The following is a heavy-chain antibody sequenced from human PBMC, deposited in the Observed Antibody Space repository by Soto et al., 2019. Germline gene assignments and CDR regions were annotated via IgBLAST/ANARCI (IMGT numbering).Heavy chain of an antibody. J-gene: IGHJ5*02. CDR1: GGYISSGGYY. V-gene: IGHV4-31*03. D-gene: IGHD3-10*02. CDR2: IYYSGST. CDR3: AGVYSGRHPGNWFDP. Sequence: SETLSLTCTVSGGYISSGGYYWSWIRQHPGKGLEWIGYIYYSGSTYYNPSLKSRVTISVDTSKNQFSLKLSSVTAADTAVYYCAGVYSGRHPGNWFDPWGQGTLVT.